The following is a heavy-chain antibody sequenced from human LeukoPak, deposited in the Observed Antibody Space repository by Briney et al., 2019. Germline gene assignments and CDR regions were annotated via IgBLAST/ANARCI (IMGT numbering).Heavy chain of an antibody. D-gene: IGHD3-22*01. CDR3: AKCSPLRSGYYSPLDY. CDR2: ISGSGGST. CDR1: GFTFSSYA. V-gene: IGHV3-23*01. Sequence: PGGSLRLSCAASGFTFSSYAINRVRQAPGKGLEWVSIISGSGGSTYYADSVKGRFTISRDNSKNTLYLQMNSLRAEDTAVYYCAKCSPLRSGYYSPLDYWGQGTLVTVSS. J-gene: IGHJ4*02.